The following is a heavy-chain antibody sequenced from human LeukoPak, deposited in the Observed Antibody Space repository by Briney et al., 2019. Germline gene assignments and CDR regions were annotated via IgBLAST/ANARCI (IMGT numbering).Heavy chain of an antibody. D-gene: IGHD3-3*02. CDR1: GGSISSYY. CDR2: IYYSGST. CDR3: ARNAFKTSSENYFDF. Sequence: SETLSPTCTVSGGSISSYYWSWIRQPPGKGLEWIGYIYYSGSTNYNPSLKSRVTISVDTSKNQFSLKLSSVTAADTAVYYCARNAFKTSSENYFDFWGRGTLVTVSS. J-gene: IGHJ4*02. V-gene: IGHV4-59*01.